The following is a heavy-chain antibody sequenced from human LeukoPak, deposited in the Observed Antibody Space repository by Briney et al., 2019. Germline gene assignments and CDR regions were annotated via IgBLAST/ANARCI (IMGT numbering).Heavy chain of an antibody. Sequence: ASVKVSCKASGGTFSSYAISWVRQAPGQGLEWMGWINAGNGNTKYSQKFQGRVTITRDTSASTAYMELSSLRSEDTAVYYCARDGSGSYSTWGQGTLVTVSS. CDR3: ARDGSGSYST. CDR2: INAGNGNT. V-gene: IGHV1-3*01. CDR1: GGTFSSYA. J-gene: IGHJ5*02. D-gene: IGHD3-10*01.